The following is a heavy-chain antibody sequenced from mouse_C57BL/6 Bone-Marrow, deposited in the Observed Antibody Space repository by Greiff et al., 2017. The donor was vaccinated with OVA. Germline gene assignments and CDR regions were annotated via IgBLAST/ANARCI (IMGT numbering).Heavy chain of an antibody. CDR2: IDPEDGET. V-gene: IGHV14-2*01. Sequence: VQLKESGAELVKPGASVKLSCTASGFNIKDYYMHWVKQRTEQGLEWIGRIDPEDGETKYAPKFQGKATITADTSSNTAYLQLSSLTSEDTAVYYCASPFITTVVAPFAYWGQGTLVTVSA. CDR3: ASPFITTVVAPFAY. D-gene: IGHD1-1*01. CDR1: GFNIKDYY. J-gene: IGHJ3*01.